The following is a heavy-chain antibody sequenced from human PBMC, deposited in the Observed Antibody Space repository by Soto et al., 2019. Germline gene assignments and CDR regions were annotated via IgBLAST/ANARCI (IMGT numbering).Heavy chain of an antibody. D-gene: IGHD6-19*01. J-gene: IGHJ6*01. Sequence: QVQLVQSGAEVKKPGSSVKVSCKASGGTFSSYAISWVRQAPGQGLEWMGGIIPIFGTANYAQKFQGRGTVSAAEQQSTADEELGRLRAEDTDVYYCARDASGQRAGGGCAHQSIGRGAIYMDVWGQGTTVTVSS. CDR3: ARDASGQRAGGGCAHQSIGRGAIYMDV. V-gene: IGHV1-69*12. CDR2: IIPIFGTA. CDR1: GGTFSSYA.